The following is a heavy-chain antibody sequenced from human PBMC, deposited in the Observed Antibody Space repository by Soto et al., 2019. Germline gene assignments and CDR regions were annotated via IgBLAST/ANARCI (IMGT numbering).Heavy chain of an antibody. Sequence: GGSQRLSCAASGFTFRSYSRNWVRQAPGKGLEWVSSISSSSSYIYYADSVKGRFTISRDNAKNSLYLQMNSLRAEDTAVYYCARGNNWNYLSRPYWGQGTLVTVSS. CDR2: ISSSSSYI. V-gene: IGHV3-21*01. CDR3: ARGNNWNYLSRPY. CDR1: GFTFRSYS. J-gene: IGHJ4*02. D-gene: IGHD1-7*01.